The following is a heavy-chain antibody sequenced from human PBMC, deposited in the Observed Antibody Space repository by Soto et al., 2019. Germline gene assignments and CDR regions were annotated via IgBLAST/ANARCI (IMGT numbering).Heavy chain of an antibody. D-gene: IGHD5-18*01. CDR1: GYTFTSYD. CDR3: ARAVDTAMVTNRIYYYYYGMDV. J-gene: IGHJ6*02. CDR2: MNPNSGNT. Sequence: GASVKVSCKASGYTFTSYDINWVRQATGQGLEWMGWMNPNSGNTGYAQKFQGRVTMTRNTSISTAYMELSSLRSEDTAVYYCARAVDTAMVTNRIYYYYYGMDVWGQGTTVTVSS. V-gene: IGHV1-8*01.